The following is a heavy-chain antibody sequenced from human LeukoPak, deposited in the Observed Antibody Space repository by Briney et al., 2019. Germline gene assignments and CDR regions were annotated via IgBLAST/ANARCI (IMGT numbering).Heavy chain of an antibody. D-gene: IGHD5-24*01. CDR2: IYSGGST. CDR3: AREGWLQRKIYYGMDV. CDR1: GFTLSSNY. Sequence: GRSLRLSCAPSGFTLSSNYMSWVRQAPGKGLEWVSAIYSGGSTYYADSVKGRFTISRETSKTTLYLQMNSLRAEDTAAYYCAREGWLQRKIYYGMDVWGQGTTVTVSS. V-gene: IGHV3-53*01. J-gene: IGHJ6*02.